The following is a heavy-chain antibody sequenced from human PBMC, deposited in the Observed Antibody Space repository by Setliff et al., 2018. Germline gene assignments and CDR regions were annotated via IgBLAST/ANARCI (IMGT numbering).Heavy chain of an antibody. CDR2: ISGSGDTT. CDR3: CSGSYLFVY. Sequence: GGSLRLSCAASGFTFSSYAMSWVRQAPGEGLEWVSAISGSGDTTYYADSVKGRFTISRDNSKNTLYLQMNSLRAEDTAVYYCCSGSYLFVYWGQGSLVTVSS. J-gene: IGHJ4*02. D-gene: IGHD1-26*01. V-gene: IGHV3-23*01. CDR1: GFTFSSYA.